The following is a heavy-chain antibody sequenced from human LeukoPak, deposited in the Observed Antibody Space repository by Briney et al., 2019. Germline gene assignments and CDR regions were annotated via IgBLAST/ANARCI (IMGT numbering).Heavy chain of an antibody. Sequence: SETLSLTCTVSGGSISGYYWSWIRQPPGKGLEWLGYIYCSGSTNYNPSLKSRVTISVETSKNQFSLRLSSVTAADTAVCYCAKETGGSYSNDAFDIWGQGTMVTVSS. CDR3: AKETGGSYSNDAFDI. D-gene: IGHD1-26*01. V-gene: IGHV4-59*01. CDR1: GGSISGYY. J-gene: IGHJ3*02. CDR2: IYCSGST.